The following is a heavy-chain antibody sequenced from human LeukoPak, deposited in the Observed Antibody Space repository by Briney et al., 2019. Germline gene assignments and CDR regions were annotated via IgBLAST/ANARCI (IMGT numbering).Heavy chain of an antibody. Sequence: GGSLRLSCVASGFSFTNYAMSWVRQAPARGPEWLSSMKGGGETFYADSVKGRFTLSRDISRNTVYLQLNNLRVEDTATYYCARASWISTADAVRWGQGTQVTVSS. CDR3: ARASWISTADAVR. J-gene: IGHJ4*02. CDR2: MKGGGET. D-gene: IGHD2-2*03. V-gene: IGHV3-23*01. CDR1: GFSFTNYA.